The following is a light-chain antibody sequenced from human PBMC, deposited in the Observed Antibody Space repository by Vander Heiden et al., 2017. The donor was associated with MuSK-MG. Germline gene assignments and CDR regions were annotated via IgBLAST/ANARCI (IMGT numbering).Light chain of an antibody. J-gene: IGKJ2*01. CDR1: QSISSY. CDR3: QQIDSTPQYT. V-gene: IGKV1-39*01. Sequence: DIQMTQSPSSLSASVGDRVTITCRASQSISSYLNWYQQKPGKAPKLLIYAASSLQSGVPSRFSGSGYGTDFTLTISSLQPEDFATYYCQQIDSTPQYTFGQGTKLEIK. CDR2: AAS.